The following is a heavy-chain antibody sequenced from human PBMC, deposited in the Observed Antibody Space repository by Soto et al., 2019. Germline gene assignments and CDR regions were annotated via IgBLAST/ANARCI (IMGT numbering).Heavy chain of an antibody. Sequence: SETLSLTCAVYGGSFSGYYWSWIRQPPGKGLEWIGEINHSGSTNYNPSLKSRVTISVDTSKNQFSLKLSSVTAADTAVYYCASVRGYCSGGSCYADAFDIWGQGTMVTVSS. J-gene: IGHJ3*02. CDR3: ASVRGYCSGGSCYADAFDI. V-gene: IGHV4-34*01. CDR1: GGSFSGYY. CDR2: INHSGST. D-gene: IGHD2-15*01.